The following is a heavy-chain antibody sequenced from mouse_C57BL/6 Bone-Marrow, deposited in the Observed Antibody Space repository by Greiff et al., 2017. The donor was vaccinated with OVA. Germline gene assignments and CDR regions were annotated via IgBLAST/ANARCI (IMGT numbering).Heavy chain of an antibody. CDR2: ISNLAYSI. D-gene: IGHD1-1*01. V-gene: IGHV5-15*01. Sequence: EVQGVESGGGLVQPGGSLKLSCAASGFTFSDYGMAWVRQAPRKGPEWVAFISNLAYSIYYADTVTGRFIISRENAKNTLYLEMSSLRSEDTAMYYCARRYGSGDYYAMDYWGQGTSVTVSS. J-gene: IGHJ4*01. CDR1: GFTFSDYG. CDR3: ARRYGSGDYYAMDY.